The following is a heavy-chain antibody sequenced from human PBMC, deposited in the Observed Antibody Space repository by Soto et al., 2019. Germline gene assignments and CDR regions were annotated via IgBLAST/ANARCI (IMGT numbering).Heavy chain of an antibody. V-gene: IGHV3-21*01. D-gene: IGHD2-2*01. Sequence: PGGSLRLSCAASGFSFSNYAMTWVRQTPGKGLEWVSTISSSSSYIYYADSVKGRFTISRDNAKNSLYLQMNSLRAEDTAVYYCAREAVPAAIGSAFDIWGQGTMVTVSS. CDR3: AREAVPAAIGSAFDI. CDR2: ISSSSSYI. CDR1: GFSFSNYA. J-gene: IGHJ3*02.